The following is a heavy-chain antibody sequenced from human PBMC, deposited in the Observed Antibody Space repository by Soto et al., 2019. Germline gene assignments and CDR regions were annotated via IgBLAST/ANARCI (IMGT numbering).Heavy chain of an antibody. CDR3: ARRLYVWNIDY. Sequence: PSETLSLTCTVSGGSISSSSYYWGWIRQPPGKGLEWIGSIYYSGSTYYNPSLKSRVTISVDTSKNQFSLKLSSVTAADTAVYYCARRLYVWNIDYWGQGTLVTVSS. J-gene: IGHJ4*02. V-gene: IGHV4-39*01. CDR2: IYYSGST. D-gene: IGHD3-16*01. CDR1: GGSISSSSYY.